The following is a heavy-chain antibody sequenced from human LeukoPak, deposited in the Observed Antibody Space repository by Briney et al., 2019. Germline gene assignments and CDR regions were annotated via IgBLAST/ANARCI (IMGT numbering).Heavy chain of an antibody. J-gene: IGHJ6*02. Sequence: ASVTVSCTASGYTFTSYYMHWVRQAPGQGLEWMGIINPSGGSTSYAQKFQGRVTMTRDTSTSTVYMELSSLRSEDTAVYYCASTATVVTPDYYYYGMDVWGQGTTVTVSS. D-gene: IGHD4-23*01. CDR1: GYTFTSYY. V-gene: IGHV1-46*01. CDR2: INPSGGST. CDR3: ASTATVVTPDYYYYGMDV.